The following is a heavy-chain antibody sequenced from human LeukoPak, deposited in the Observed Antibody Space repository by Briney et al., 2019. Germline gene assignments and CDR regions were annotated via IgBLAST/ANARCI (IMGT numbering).Heavy chain of an antibody. V-gene: IGHV3-74*01. D-gene: IGHD2-8*02. CDR3: ARDSTFRGTGPNV. J-gene: IGHJ3*01. Sequence: GGSLSLSCAASGFAFGNYWMHWVRHAPGKGLVWVSRINSDGSSTNYADSVKGRFTISRDNAKNTLYLQVNSLRAEDTAVYYCARDSTFRGTGPNVWGQGTMVIVSS. CDR2: INSDGSST. CDR1: GFAFGNYW.